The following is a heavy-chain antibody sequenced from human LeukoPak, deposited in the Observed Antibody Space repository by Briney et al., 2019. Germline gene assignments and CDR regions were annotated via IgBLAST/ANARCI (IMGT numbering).Heavy chain of an antibody. CDR2: MNPNSGNT. V-gene: IGHV1-8*01. CDR1: GYTFTSYD. Sequence: ASVKVSCKASGYTFTSYDINWVRQATGQGLEWMGWMNPNSGNTGYAQKFQGRVTMTRNTSISTAYMELGSLRSEDTAVYYCARADSSTKLGDYYYYYYMDVWGKGTTVTVSS. D-gene: IGHD2-2*01. J-gene: IGHJ6*03. CDR3: ARADSSTKLGDYYYYYYMDV.